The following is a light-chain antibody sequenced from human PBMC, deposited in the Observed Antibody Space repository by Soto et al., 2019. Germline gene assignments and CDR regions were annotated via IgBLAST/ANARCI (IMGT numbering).Light chain of an antibody. CDR1: ESVSYSY. J-gene: IGKJ5*01. V-gene: IGKV3D-20*01. Sequence: EIVLTQSPASLSLSPGERATLSCGASESVSYSYLAWYQVKGGLAPRLLIHDTSTRASGSPDRCIGSKAGTDFTLTIRGLEPEDAAVYYCQQYCSTPITFGQGTRLEIK. CDR2: DTS. CDR3: QQYCSTPIT.